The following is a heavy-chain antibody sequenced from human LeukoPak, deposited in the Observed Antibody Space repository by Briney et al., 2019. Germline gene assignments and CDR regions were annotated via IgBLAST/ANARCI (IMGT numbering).Heavy chain of an antibody. V-gene: IGHV3-53*01. J-gene: IGHJ4*02. CDR2: IYSGGST. Sequence: GGSLRLSCAASGFTVSSNYMSWVRQAPGKGLEWVSVIYSGGSTYYADSVKGRFTISRDNSKNTLYLQMNSLGAEDTAVYYCARGSEYDVLTGYFPFDSWGQGTLVTVSS. D-gene: IGHD3-9*01. CDR1: GFTVSSNY. CDR3: ARGSEYDVLTGYFPFDS.